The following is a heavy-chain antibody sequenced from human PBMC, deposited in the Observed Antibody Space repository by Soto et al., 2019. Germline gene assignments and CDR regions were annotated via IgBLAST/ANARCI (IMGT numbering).Heavy chain of an antibody. CDR3: ARQNTGHNWFGP. V-gene: IGHV4-39*01. Sequence: QLQLQESGPGLLKPSETLSLTCTVSGGSINNGAYYYSRIRQSPGEGLEWIGSVYYSGSTYYNPSLKSRVTISIDTSKRQFFLNLSSMTAADTAVYYCARQNTGHNWFGPWGQGTLVTVSS. D-gene: IGHD4-17*01. CDR2: VYYSGST. J-gene: IGHJ5*02. CDR1: GGSINNGAYY.